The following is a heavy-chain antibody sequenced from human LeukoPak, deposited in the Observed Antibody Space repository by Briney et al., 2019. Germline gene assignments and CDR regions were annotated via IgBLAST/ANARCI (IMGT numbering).Heavy chain of an antibody. CDR3: ARDYYGSEGSEV. V-gene: IGHV3-21*01. Sequence: GGSLRLSCAASGFSFGSYSMNWVRQAPGKGLEWVSSISSTGSYIYYADSVKGRFTISRDNGKNSVYLQMNSLRAEDTAVYYCARDYYGSEGSEVWGQGTLVTVSS. D-gene: IGHD3-10*01. J-gene: IGHJ4*02. CDR2: ISSTGSYI. CDR1: GFSFGSYS.